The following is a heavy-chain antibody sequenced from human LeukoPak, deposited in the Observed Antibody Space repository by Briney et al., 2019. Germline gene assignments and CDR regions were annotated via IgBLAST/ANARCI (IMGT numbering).Heavy chain of an antibody. CDR1: GYTFTGYY. CDR2: INPDNGGT. Sequence: ASVKVSCKASGYTFTGYYIDWVRQAPGQGLEWTGWINPDNGGTNYAQKFQGRVTMTRDTSSSTAYMELSRLRSDDTAVYYCARDLRRIVGFDPWGQGTLVTVSS. D-gene: IGHD2-21*01. CDR3: ARDLRRIVGFDP. V-gene: IGHV1-2*02. J-gene: IGHJ5*02.